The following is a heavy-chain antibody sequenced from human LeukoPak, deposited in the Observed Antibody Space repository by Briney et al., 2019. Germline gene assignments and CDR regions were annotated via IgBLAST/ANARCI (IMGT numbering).Heavy chain of an antibody. V-gene: IGHV3-21*01. J-gene: IGHJ4*02. CDR1: GFTFSSYS. CDR2: VGSSITYI. Sequence: PGGTLRLSCAASGFTFSSYSINWGRHAPPRGLEWVSSVGSSITYIYYYDSLKDRCNISRDNAKNSLYLQMISLRAEDKAVFYCARGLCDYEVGGLVYWGQGTLVTVSS. D-gene: IGHD4-17*01. CDR3: ARGLCDYEVGGLVY.